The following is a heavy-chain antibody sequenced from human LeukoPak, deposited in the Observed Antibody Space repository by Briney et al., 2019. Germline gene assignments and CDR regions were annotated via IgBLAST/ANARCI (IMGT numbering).Heavy chain of an antibody. CDR2: IHYSGST. CDR1: VGSITNYY. J-gene: IGHJ4*02. V-gene: IGHV4-59*08. CDR3: ASTEWNYAR. Sequence: SETPSLTCTVSVGSITNYYWSWMRQPPGKGLEWIGYIHYSGSTNYNPSLKRRVTISLDTSKNQFSLRLTSVTAADTAVYYCASTEWNYARWGQGTLVTVSS. D-gene: IGHD1-7*01.